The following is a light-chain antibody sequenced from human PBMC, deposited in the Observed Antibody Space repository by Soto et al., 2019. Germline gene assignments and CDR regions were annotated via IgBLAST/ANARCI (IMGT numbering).Light chain of an antibody. Sequence: DIQMTQSPSSLSASVLDRVTITGRASQSISGYLNWYQQKPGKAPKLLIYAASSLEGGVPSRFSGSGSGTDFTLSISSLQPEDFATYYCQQSYSTPFTFGPGTKVDIK. CDR1: QSISGY. CDR2: AAS. CDR3: QQSYSTPFT. J-gene: IGKJ3*01. V-gene: IGKV1-39*01.